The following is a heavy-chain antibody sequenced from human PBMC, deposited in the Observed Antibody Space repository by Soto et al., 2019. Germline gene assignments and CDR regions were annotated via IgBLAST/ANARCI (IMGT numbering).Heavy chain of an antibody. J-gene: IGHJ4*02. CDR2: IIPIFGTS. D-gene: IGHD3-22*01. CDR3: ARYRNYYDSSAQEGYFDY. CDR1: GGTFSSYA. V-gene: IGHV1-69*13. Sequence: SVKVSCKTSGGTFSSYAISWVRQAPGQGLEWMGGIIPIFGTSNYAQKFQGRVTITADESTSTAYMEVSSLISEDTAVYYCARYRNYYDSSAQEGYFDYWGQGTLVTVSS.